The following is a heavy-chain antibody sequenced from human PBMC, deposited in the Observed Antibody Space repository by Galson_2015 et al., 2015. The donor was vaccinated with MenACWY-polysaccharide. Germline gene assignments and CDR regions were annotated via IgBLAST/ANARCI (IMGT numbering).Heavy chain of an antibody. V-gene: IGHV2-5*02. CDR1: GFSLSTSGVG. J-gene: IGHJ3*02. CDR3: AQGYYYEVAFDI. D-gene: IGHD3-22*01. CDR2: IYWDDDK. Sequence: PALVKPTQTLTLTCTFSGFSLSTSGVGVGWIRQPPGKALEWLALIYWDDDKRYSPSLKSRLTITKDTSKNQVALTMTNMDPVDTATYYCAQGYYYEVAFDIWGQGTMVTVSS.